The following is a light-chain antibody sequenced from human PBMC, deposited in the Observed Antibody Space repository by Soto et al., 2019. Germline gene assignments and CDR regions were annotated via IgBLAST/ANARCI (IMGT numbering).Light chain of an antibody. V-gene: IGKV3-11*01. CDR2: DAS. CDR1: QSVSSY. Sequence: EIVLTQSPATRSLSPGARATLSCRASQSVSSYLAWYQQKPGQAPRLLIYDASNRATGIPARFSGSGSGTDVTLTISSLEPEDFAVYYCQQRSNWPPTWTFGQGTKVEIK. CDR3: QQRSNWPPTWT. J-gene: IGKJ1*01.